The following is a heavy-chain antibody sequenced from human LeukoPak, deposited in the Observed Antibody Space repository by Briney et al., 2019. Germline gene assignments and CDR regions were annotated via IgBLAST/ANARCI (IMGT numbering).Heavy chain of an antibody. J-gene: IGHJ5*02. D-gene: IGHD2-8*01. CDR3: AKDQYGP. V-gene: IGHV3-30*18. CDR1: GFTFSSYG. Sequence: PGGSLRLSCAASGFTFSSYGMHWVRQAPGKGLEWVAVISYDGSNKYYADSVKGRFTISRDNSKNTLYLQMNSLRAVDTAVYYCAKDQYGPWGQGTLVTVSS. CDR2: ISYDGSNK.